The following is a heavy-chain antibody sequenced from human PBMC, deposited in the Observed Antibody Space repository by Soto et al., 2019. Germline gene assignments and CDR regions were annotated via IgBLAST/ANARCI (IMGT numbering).Heavy chain of an antibody. V-gene: IGHV1-3*04. Sequence: ASVKVSCKASGYTFTAYAMHWVRQAPGQGLERMGWIDTGSGNTKYSQNFQGRVAITRDTSASTVYMELSSLRSEDTAVHYCAREGYFASGHYFDYWGQGALVTVSS. J-gene: IGHJ4*02. CDR1: GYTFTAYA. CDR2: IDTGSGNT. CDR3: AREGYFASGHYFDY. D-gene: IGHD3-10*01.